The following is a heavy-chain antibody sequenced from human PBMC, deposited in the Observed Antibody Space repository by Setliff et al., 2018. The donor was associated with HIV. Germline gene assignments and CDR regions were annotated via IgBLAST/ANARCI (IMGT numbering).Heavy chain of an antibody. V-gene: IGHV3-9*01. CDR1: GFTFDDYP. Sequence: QTGGSLRLSCAASGFTFDDYPMHWVRQAPGKGLEWVSGISWNSFSLGYADSVKGRFTISRDNAKNSLYLQMNSLRAEDTALYYCAKESGSYYFDSWGQGTPVTVSS. CDR3: AKESGSYYFDS. CDR2: ISWNSFSL. D-gene: IGHD1-26*01. J-gene: IGHJ4*02.